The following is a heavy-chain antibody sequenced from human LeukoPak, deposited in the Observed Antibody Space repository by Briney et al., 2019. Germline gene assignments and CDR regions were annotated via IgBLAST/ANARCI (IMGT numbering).Heavy chain of an antibody. Sequence: SETLSLTCAVYGGSFSGYYWGWIRQPPGKGLEWIGEINHSGSTYYNPSLKSRVTISVDTSKNQFSLKLSSVTAADTAVYYCARTASDSSSWYGISYYYYYYMDVWGKGTTVTVSS. CDR3: ARTASDSSSWYGISYYYYYYMDV. CDR1: GGSFSGYY. CDR2: INHSGST. J-gene: IGHJ6*03. D-gene: IGHD6-13*01. V-gene: IGHV4-34*01.